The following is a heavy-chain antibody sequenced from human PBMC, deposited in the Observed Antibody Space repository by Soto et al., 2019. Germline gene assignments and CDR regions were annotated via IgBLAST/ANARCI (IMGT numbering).Heavy chain of an antibody. D-gene: IGHD3-3*01. Sequence: ASVKVSCKASGYTFTSYYMHWVRQAPGQGLEWMGIINPSGGSTSYAQKFQGRVTMTRDTSTSTVYMELSSLRSEDTAAYYCARDIRDAYYDFLSGYYAYYYYGMDVWGQGTTVTVSS. J-gene: IGHJ6*02. CDR2: INPSGGST. CDR3: ARDIRDAYYDFLSGYYAYYYYGMDV. V-gene: IGHV1-46*01. CDR1: GYTFTSYY.